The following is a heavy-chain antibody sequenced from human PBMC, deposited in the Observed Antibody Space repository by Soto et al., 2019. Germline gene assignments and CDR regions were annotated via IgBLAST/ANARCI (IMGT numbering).Heavy chain of an antibody. CDR3: ARERITMVRGVIIGYYGMDV. D-gene: IGHD3-10*01. V-gene: IGHV3-53*01. CDR2: IYSDGST. J-gene: IGHJ6*02. CDR1: GFTVSSNY. Sequence: PGGSLRLSCAASGFTVSSNYMSWVRQAPGKGLEWVSVIYSDGSTYYADSVKGRFTISRDNSKNTLYLQMNSLRAEDTAVYYCARERITMVRGVIIGYYGMDVWGQGTTVTVSS.